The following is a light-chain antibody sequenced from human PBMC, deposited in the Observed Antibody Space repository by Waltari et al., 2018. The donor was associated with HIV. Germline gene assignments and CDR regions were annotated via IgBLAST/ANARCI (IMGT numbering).Light chain of an antibody. Sequence: DIQMTQSPLCLSASVGDRVTITCRPSQNIGNYLNWYLHKPGTAPKLLIYGASSLQGGVPSRFSGGGSGTDFFLTISNLQPEDFGIYYCQQSYNSPPTFGRGTKLEL. CDR1: QNIGNY. CDR3: QQSYNSPPT. V-gene: IGKV1-39*01. J-gene: IGKJ2*01. CDR2: GAS.